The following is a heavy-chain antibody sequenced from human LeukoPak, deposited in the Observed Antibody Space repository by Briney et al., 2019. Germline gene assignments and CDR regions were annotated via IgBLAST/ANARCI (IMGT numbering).Heavy chain of an antibody. Sequence: SETLSLTCSVSGGSISSYYWSWIRQSPGKGLEWIGYIYYTGSTNYNPSLKSRVTISVDTSKNQFSLKLSSVTAADTAVYYCARAPPGEYDFWSGYLDYWGQGTLVTVSS. CDR3: ARAPPGEYDFWSGYLDY. D-gene: IGHD3-3*01. J-gene: IGHJ4*02. V-gene: IGHV4-59*01. CDR2: IYYTGST. CDR1: GGSISSYY.